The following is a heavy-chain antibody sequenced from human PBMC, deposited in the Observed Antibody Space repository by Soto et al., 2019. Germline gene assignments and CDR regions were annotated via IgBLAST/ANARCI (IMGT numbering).Heavy chain of an antibody. J-gene: IGHJ2*01. V-gene: IGHV3-73*02. Sequence: EVQLVESGGGLVQPGGSLKLSCAASGFTFSDSAMHWVRHASGKGLEWVGRIRSKGNNYATTYAASVKGRFTISRDDSKTTPYLQMNSLKTEDTAVYYCIRFSRSLSWYFDLWGRGTLVTVSS. CDR2: IRSKGNNYAT. CDR3: IRFSRSLSWYFDL. D-gene: IGHD3-16*02. CDR1: GFTFSDSA.